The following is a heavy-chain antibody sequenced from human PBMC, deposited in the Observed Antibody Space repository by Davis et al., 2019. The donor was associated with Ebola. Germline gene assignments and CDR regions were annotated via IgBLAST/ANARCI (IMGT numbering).Heavy chain of an antibody. CDR1: GFTFSSYW. Sequence: GESLKISCAASGFTFSSYWMHWVRQAPGKGLEWVAVIWYDGSNKYYADSVKGRFTISRDNSKNTLYLQMNSLRAEDTGVYYCARVEVQGVPDVWGQGTTVTVSS. J-gene: IGHJ6*02. D-gene: IGHD3-10*01. CDR3: ARVEVQGVPDV. CDR2: IWYDGSNK. V-gene: IGHV3-33*08.